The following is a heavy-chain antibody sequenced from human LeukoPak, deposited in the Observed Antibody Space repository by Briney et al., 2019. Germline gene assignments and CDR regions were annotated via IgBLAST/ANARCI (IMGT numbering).Heavy chain of an antibody. CDR1: GGSISSYY. CDR3: ARHSPASNRGFVDY. J-gene: IGHJ4*02. CDR2: IYDSGST. V-gene: IGHV4-59*08. Sequence: PSETLSLTCTVSGGSISSYYWSWIRQPPGKGLEWIGYIYDSGSTNYNPSLKGRVTISGDTSKNQFSLKLSSVTAADTAVYYCARHSPASNRGFVDYWGQGTLVTVSS. D-gene: IGHD7-27*01.